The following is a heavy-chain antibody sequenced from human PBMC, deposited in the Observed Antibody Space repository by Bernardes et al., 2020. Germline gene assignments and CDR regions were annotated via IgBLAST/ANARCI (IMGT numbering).Heavy chain of an antibody. CDR1: GGSISSYY. Sequence: SETLSLTCTVPGGSISSYYWSWIRQPAGKGLEWIGRIYTSGSTNYNPSLKSRVTMSVDTSKNQFSLKLSSVTAADTAVYYCARDFTNGFGVVIFYPQGYFDLWGRGTLVTVSS. CDR3: ARDFTNGFGVVIFYPQGYFDL. J-gene: IGHJ2*01. V-gene: IGHV4-4*07. CDR2: IYTSGST. D-gene: IGHD3-3*01.